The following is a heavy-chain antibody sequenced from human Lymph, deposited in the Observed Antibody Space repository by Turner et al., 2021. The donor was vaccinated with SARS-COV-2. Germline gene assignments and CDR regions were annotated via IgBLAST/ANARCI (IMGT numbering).Heavy chain of an antibody. CDR3: ARLVPAGWYYFDY. CDR2: FFYSGST. D-gene: IGHD2-2*01. Sequence: QVQLPVSGSALVKPSETLSLPCPVSGGYISSYYWSWIRQPPGKGLEWIGYFFYSGSTYYHHSLKSRVTISVDTSKNQFALKLSSVTAADTAVYYWARLVPAGWYYFDYWGQGTLVTVSS. J-gene: IGHJ4*02. V-gene: IGHV4-59*01. CDR1: GGYISSYY.